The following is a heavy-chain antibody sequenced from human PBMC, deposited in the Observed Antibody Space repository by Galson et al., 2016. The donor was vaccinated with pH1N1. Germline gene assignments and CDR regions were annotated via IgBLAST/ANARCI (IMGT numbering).Heavy chain of an antibody. J-gene: IGHJ4*02. Sequence: SLRLSCAASGFTSNTYELHWVRQAPGKGLEWLAFIRYDETNERYADSVKGRFTVSRDNSKKTLYLYMISPRVEDTAVYYCTKPYTRGATGPMSPASQDGDYWGQGTLVTVSS. D-gene: IGHD2-2*02. CDR1: GFTSNTYE. CDR3: TKPYTRGATGPMSPASQDGDY. CDR2: IRYDETNE. V-gene: IGHV3-30*02.